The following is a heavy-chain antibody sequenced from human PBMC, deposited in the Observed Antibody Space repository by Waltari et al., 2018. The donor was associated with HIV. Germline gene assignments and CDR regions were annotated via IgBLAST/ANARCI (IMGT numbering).Heavy chain of an antibody. CDR3: ARDGWLRSAYGMDV. CDR2: VSGSSSTI. CDR1: GFTFSSFS. V-gene: IGHV3-48*01. J-gene: IGHJ6*02. Sequence: EVQLVESGGGLVQPGGSLRLSCATSGFTFSSFSMNWVRQAPGKVLEFISYVSGSSSTIYYADSVKGRFTISRDNARNSLYLQMNSLRAEDTAVYYCARDGWLRSAYGMDVWGQGTTVTVS. D-gene: IGHD5-12*01.